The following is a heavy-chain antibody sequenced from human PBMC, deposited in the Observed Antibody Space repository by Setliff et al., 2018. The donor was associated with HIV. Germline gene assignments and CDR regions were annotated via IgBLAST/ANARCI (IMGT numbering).Heavy chain of an antibody. CDR1: GYPLTDFS. V-gene: IGHV1-24*01. CDR3: ATSRRGSGRYYYYMDV. Sequence: ASVKVSCKVSGYPLTDFSIHWVRQAPGKGLEWMGGFDPEDGETIYAQKFQGRVTMTEDTSTNTAYMELSSLRSEDTALCYCATSRRGSGRYYYYMDVWGKGTTVTVSS. CDR2: FDPEDGET. J-gene: IGHJ6*03. D-gene: IGHD3-10*01.